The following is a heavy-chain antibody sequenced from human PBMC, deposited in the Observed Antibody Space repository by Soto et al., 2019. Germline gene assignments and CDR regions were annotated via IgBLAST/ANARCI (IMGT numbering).Heavy chain of an antibody. CDR1: GGSISSGGYS. J-gene: IGHJ4*02. Sequence: QLQLQESGSGLVKPSQTLSLTCAVSGGSISSGGYSWSWIRQPPGKGLEEIGYIYHTVGTYYNPSLKSRVTISVDRSKNQFSLRLSSLTAADTAVYSGARVPDYWGQGTLVTVSS. V-gene: IGHV4-30-2*01. CDR2: IYHTVGT. CDR3: ARVPDY.